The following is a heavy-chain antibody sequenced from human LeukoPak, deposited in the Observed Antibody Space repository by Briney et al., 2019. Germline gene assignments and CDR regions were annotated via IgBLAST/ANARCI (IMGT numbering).Heavy chain of an antibody. CDR1: EYTFTGYY. Sequence: ASVKVSCKASEYTFTGYYMHWVRQAPGQGLEWMGRINPNSGGTNYAQKFQGRVTMTRDTSISTAYMELSRLRSDDTAVYYCARIGYVWGSTDYWGQGTLVTVSS. V-gene: IGHV1-2*06. D-gene: IGHD3-16*01. J-gene: IGHJ4*02. CDR2: INPNSGGT. CDR3: ARIGYVWGSTDY.